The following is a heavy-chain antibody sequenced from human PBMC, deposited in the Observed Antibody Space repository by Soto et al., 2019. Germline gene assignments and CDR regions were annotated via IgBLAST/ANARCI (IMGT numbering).Heavy chain of an antibody. D-gene: IGHD5-12*01. V-gene: IGHV1-69*13. J-gene: IGHJ4*02. CDR2: IIPIFGTA. CDR3: ARDGVEMATITLDY. CDR1: GGTFSSYA. Sequence: GASVKVSCTASGGTFSSYAISWVRQAPGQGLEWMGGIIPIFGTANYAQKFQGRVTITADESTSTAYMELSSLRSEDTAVYYCARDGVEMATITLDYWGQGTLVTVSS.